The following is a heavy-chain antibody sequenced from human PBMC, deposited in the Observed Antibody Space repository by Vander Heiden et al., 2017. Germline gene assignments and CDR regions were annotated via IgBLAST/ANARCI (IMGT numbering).Heavy chain of an antibody. V-gene: IGHV3-15*01. CDR2: IKSKTDGGTT. D-gene: IGHD3-3*01. CDR1: GSTFSNVW. CDR3: TTDPGGAKEWPTDY. J-gene: IGHJ4*02. Sequence: EVQLVESGGDSAKPGRSLRLSCAASGSTFSNVWMCWVRHAAGKGLEWVGRIKSKTDGGTTDYAAPVKGRFTISRDDSKNTLYLQMKRMKTEETAVYYYTTDPGGAKEWPTDYWGQGTMVTVYS.